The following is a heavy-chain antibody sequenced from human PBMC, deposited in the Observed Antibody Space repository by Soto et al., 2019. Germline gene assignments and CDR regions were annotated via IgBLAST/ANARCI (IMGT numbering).Heavy chain of an antibody. D-gene: IGHD7-27*01. V-gene: IGHV4-30-4*01. Sequence: PSETLSLTCSVSGDSISTVDYFWAWIRQPPGQALEYIGYIYKSATTYYNPSFESRVAIFVDTSKSQFSLNVTSVTAADTAVYFCARGRYCLTGRCFPNWFDSWGQGALVTVSS. CDR3: ARGRYCLTGRCFPNWFDS. J-gene: IGHJ5*01. CDR2: IYKSATT. CDR1: GDSISTVDYF.